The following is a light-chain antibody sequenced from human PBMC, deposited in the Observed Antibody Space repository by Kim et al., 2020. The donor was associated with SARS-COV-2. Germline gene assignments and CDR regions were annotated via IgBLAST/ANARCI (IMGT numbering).Light chain of an antibody. CDR2: DVT. CDR1: RRDVGGYNY. V-gene: IGLV2-11*01. Sequence: QSVTLSCTGTRRDVGGYNYVSWYQQHPGKAPKLMIYDVTKRPPGVPDRFSGSKSGNTASLTISGLQAEDEADYYCCSYAGSYTLAVFGGGTKLTVL. J-gene: IGLJ3*02. CDR3: CSYAGSYTLAV.